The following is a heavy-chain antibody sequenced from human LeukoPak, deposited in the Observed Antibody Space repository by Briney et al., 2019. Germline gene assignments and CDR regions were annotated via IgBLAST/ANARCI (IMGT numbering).Heavy chain of an antibody. J-gene: IGHJ4*01. CDR2: IYTSGST. D-gene: IGHD5-18*01. V-gene: IGHV4-4*07. Sequence: PSETLSLTCTVSGGSISSYYWSWIRQPAGKGLEWIGRIYTSGSTNYNPSLKSRVSMSVDTSKNRFSLKLSSVTAADTAVYYCARDRGYNYGLWYFDYWGQGTLVTVSS. CDR3: ARDRGYNYGLWYFDY. CDR1: GGSISSYY.